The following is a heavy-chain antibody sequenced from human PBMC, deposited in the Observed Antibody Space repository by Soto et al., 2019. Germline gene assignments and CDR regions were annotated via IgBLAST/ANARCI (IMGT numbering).Heavy chain of an antibody. D-gene: IGHD1-26*01. J-gene: IGHJ4*02. Sequence: ASVKVSCKASGYTFTSYGISWVRQAPGQGLEWMGWISAYNGNTNYAQKLQGRVTMTTDTSTSTAYMELRSLRSDDTAVYYCACESQHCLVGIYFDYWGQGTLVTVSS. CDR1: GYTFTSYG. CDR2: ISAYNGNT. V-gene: IGHV1-18*01. CDR3: ACESQHCLVGIYFDY.